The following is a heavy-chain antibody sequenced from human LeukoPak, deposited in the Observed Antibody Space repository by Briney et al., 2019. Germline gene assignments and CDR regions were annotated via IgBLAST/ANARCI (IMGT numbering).Heavy chain of an antibody. Sequence: PGGSLRLSCAASGFTFSSYTMTWVRQAPGKGLEWVSGITGSSDSTYYADSVKGRFTVSRDNSRNTLFLQMKSLRAEDTAVYYCAKKTSYCAGDCYPYYFDYWGHGTLVTVSS. CDR2: ITGSSDST. CDR3: AKKTSYCAGDCYPYYFDY. D-gene: IGHD2-21*02. CDR1: GFTFSSYT. J-gene: IGHJ4*01. V-gene: IGHV3-23*01.